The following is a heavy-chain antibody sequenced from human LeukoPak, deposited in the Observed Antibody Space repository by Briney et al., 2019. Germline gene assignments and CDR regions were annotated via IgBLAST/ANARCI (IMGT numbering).Heavy chain of an antibody. V-gene: IGHV1-69*13. CDR2: IIPIFGTA. D-gene: IGHD5-12*01. Sequence: ASVKVSCKASGYTFTGYYMHWVRQAPGQGLEWMGGIIPIFGTANYAQKFQGRVTITADESTSTAYMELSSLRSEDTAVYYCARALVATIIAAFDIWGQGTMVTVSS. J-gene: IGHJ3*02. CDR3: ARALVATIIAAFDI. CDR1: GYTFTGYY.